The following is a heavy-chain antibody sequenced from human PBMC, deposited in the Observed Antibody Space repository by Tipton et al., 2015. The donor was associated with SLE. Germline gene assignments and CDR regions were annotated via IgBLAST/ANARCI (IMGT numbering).Heavy chain of an antibody. D-gene: IGHD6-13*01. J-gene: IGHJ6*02. Sequence: SLRLSCAASGFTFSSYGMHWVRQAPDKGLEWVAFIRYDGSNKYYADSVKGRFTISRDNSKNTLYLQMNSLRAEDTAVYYCAKDLDIAAAGTVYYGMDVWGQGTTVTVSS. V-gene: IGHV3-30*02. CDR3: AKDLDIAAAGTVYYGMDV. CDR1: GFTFSSYG. CDR2: IRYDGSNK.